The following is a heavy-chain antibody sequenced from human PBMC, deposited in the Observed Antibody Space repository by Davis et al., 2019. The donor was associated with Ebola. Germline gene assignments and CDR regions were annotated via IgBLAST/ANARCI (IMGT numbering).Heavy chain of an antibody. Sequence: ASVKVSCKASGGTFNRYAISWVRQAPGQGLEWMGWINPNSGGTNYAQKFQGRVTMTRDTSISTAYMELSSLRSEDTAVYYCASWGREGQVYEADYYYYGMDVWGQGTTVTVSS. V-gene: IGHV1-2*02. CDR3: ASWGREGQVYEADYYYYGMDV. J-gene: IGHJ6*02. CDR2: INPNSGGT. CDR1: GGTFNRYA. D-gene: IGHD2/OR15-2a*01.